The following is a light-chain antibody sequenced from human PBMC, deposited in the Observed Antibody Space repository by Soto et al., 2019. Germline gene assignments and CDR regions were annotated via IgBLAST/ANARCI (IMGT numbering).Light chain of an antibody. V-gene: IGKV3-15*01. Sequence: EIVLTQSPGTLSLSPGERATLSCRASQIILSNLAWYQQKPGQAPRLLIYGASTRATGIPARFSGSGSGTEFTLTISSLEPEDSAVYYCQQNLGVHTFGQGTKVDIK. CDR2: GAS. J-gene: IGKJ1*01. CDR1: QIILSN. CDR3: QQNLGVHT.